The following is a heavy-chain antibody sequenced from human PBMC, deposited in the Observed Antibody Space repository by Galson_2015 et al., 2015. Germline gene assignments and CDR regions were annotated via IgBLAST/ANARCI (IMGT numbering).Heavy chain of an antibody. CDR3: ARQILDYDFWSGYYPTNFDY. CDR2: ISSTTTYI. J-gene: IGHJ4*02. D-gene: IGHD3-3*01. Sequence: SLRLSCAASEFTFRSYYMSWVHQAPGKGLEWVSSISSTTTYIYYADSVKGRFTISRDNAKNSLYLQMNSLGAEDTAVYYCARQILDYDFWSGYYPTNFDYWGQGTLVTVSS. V-gene: IGHV3-21*01. CDR1: EFTFRSYY.